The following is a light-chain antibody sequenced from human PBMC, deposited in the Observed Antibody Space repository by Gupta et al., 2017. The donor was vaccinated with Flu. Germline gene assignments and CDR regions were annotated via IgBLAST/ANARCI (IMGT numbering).Light chain of an antibody. V-gene: IGKV3-15*01. Sequence: MTQSPGTLSVLPGERTTRSCRADKSINSNLVSCQLRPGQAPRLVIYAASIRATGIPATFSGRGCGTAFTLTIISLQSDDVAFYYCHQYHEWRRTFGQGTRLEMK. CDR1: KSINSN. J-gene: IGKJ1*01. CDR2: AAS. CDR3: HQYHEWRRT.